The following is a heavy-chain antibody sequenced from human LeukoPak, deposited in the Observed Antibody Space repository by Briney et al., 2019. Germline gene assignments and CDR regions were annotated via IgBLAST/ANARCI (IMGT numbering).Heavy chain of an antibody. J-gene: IGHJ4*02. CDR2: NNPSGGST. D-gene: IGHD3-3*01. V-gene: IGHV1-46*01. Sequence: GASVKVSCKASGYTFTSYYMHWVRQAPGQGLEWMGINNPSGGSTSYAQKFQGRVTMTRDTSTSTVYMELSSLRSEDTAVYYCAREGHLTIFGAGRGYYFDYWGQGTLVTVSS. CDR3: AREGHLTIFGAGRGYYFDY. CDR1: GYTFTSYY.